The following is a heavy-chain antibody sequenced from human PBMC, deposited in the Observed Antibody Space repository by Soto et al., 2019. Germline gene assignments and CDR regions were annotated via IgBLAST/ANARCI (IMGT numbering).Heavy chain of an antibody. CDR1: GFPFSKSA. D-gene: IGHD3-9*01. J-gene: IGHJ5*02. CDR2: LSGSGYSV. CDR3: AKSGGDLLTGFSPNYFDR. Sequence: EVQILESGGGLVHPGGSLRLSCEVSGFPFSKSAMSWVRQAPGKGLQWVATLSGSGYSVYYKEPVRGGFTIFRDNSKNTLFLQMSGLRAEDTAIYFCAKSGGDLLTGFSPNYFDRWGQGTLVTVSS. V-gene: IGHV3-23*01.